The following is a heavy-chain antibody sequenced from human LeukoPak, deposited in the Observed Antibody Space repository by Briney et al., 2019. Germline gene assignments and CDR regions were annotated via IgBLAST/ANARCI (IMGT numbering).Heavy chain of an antibody. CDR2: ISDDGRTT. Sequence: GGSLRLSCAASGFTFTTEAMTWVRQAPGKGLEWVSTISDDGRTTYYADSVEGRFTISRDNSKNIVYLQMNSLRAEDTAFYYCAKGLGFMPQFDYWGQGTLVAVSS. J-gene: IGHJ4*02. D-gene: IGHD6-19*01. CDR1: GFTFTTEA. CDR3: AKGLGFMPQFDY. V-gene: IGHV3-23*01.